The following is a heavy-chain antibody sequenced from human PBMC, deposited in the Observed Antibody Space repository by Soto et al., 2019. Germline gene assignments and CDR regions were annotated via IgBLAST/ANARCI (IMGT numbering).Heavy chain of an antibody. Sequence: PGGSLRLSCAASGFTFSSYAMNWVRQAPGKGLEWVSTIDYTGGYSYYADSVKGRFTISRDNSQKTLDLQMNSLRAEDTAIYYCAKVPPRQYLRSVSSPFEYWGQGTLVPVSP. CDR3: AKVPPRQYLRSVSSPFEY. V-gene: IGHV3-23*01. CDR2: IDYTGGYS. J-gene: IGHJ4*02. D-gene: IGHD3-9*01. CDR1: GFTFSSYA.